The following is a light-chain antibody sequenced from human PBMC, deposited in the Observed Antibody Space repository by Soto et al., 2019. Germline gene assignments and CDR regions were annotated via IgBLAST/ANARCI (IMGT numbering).Light chain of an antibody. CDR1: NIGTKG. V-gene: IGLV3-21*02. Sequence: SYELTQPPSVSVAPGQTASITGGGNNIGTKGVHWYQQKSGQAPVVVVYDDTDRPSGIPERFSGSNSGNTATLSISRVEAGDEADYYCQVWDTSSAVVFGGGTKLTVL. CDR2: DDT. J-gene: IGLJ2*01. CDR3: QVWDTSSAVV.